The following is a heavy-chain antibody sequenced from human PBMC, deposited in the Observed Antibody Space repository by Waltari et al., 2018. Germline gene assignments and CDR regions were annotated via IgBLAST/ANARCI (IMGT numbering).Heavy chain of an antibody. V-gene: IGHV3-23*01. CDR2: NSGRGGRK. D-gene: IGHD2-2*01. CDR3: ATIRRQLLMFDY. J-gene: IGHJ4*02. Sequence: EVQLLVSGGGLVQPGGSLRLSCAASGFTFSSYAMSWVRQAPGKGLEWVSANSGRGGRKYYADSVKGRFTISRDNSKNTLYLQMNSLRSEDTAVYYCATIRRQLLMFDYWGQGTLVTVSS. CDR1: GFTFSSYA.